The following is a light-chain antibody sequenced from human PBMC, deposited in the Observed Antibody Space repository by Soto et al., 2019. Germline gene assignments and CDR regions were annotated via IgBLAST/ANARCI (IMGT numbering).Light chain of an antibody. V-gene: IGKV3-20*01. CDR1: QSVGSNF. J-gene: IGKJ1*01. Sequence: IVLTQSPGTLSLSPGERATLSCRASQSVGSNFLAWYQQKRGQAPRILIYGASNRASGIPDRFSGSGSGSDFTLPISSLEPADFAVYYCQQYCSPPFAFGQGTRVEI. CDR3: QQYCSPPFA. CDR2: GAS.